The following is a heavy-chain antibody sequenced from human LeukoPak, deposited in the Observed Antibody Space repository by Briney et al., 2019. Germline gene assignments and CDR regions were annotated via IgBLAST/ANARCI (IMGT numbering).Heavy chain of an antibody. V-gene: IGHV1-69*05. J-gene: IGHJ6*03. Sequence: ASVKVCCKASGGTFSSYAISWVRQAPGQGLEWMGGIIPIFGTANYAQKFQGRVTITTDESTSTAYMELSSLRSEDTAVYYCAKGLVGATNYYYYMDVWGKGTTVTVSS. D-gene: IGHD1-26*01. CDR1: GGTFSSYA. CDR2: IIPIFGTA. CDR3: AKGLVGATNYYYYMDV.